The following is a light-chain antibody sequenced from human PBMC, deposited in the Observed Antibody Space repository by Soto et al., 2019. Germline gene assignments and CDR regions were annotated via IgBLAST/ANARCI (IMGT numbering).Light chain of an antibody. CDR2: EVT. Sequence: QSALTQPPSVSGSPGQSVTISCTGTSSDVGGFNYVSWYQHHPGKAPKLMIYEVTDRPSGVSNRFSGSKSGNTASLTISGLQAEDEAEYYCSSYTNINTRACVFGTGTKVTVL. CDR1: SSDVGGFNY. CDR3: SSYTNINTRACV. J-gene: IGLJ1*01. V-gene: IGLV2-14*01.